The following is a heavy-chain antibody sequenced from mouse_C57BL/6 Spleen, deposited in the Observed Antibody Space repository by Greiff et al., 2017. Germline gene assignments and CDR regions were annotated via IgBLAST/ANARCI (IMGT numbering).Heavy chain of an antibody. D-gene: IGHD2-4*01. J-gene: IGHJ3*01. Sequence: QVQLQQPGAELVKPGASVKMSCKASGYTFTSYWITWVKQRPGQGLEWIGDIYPGSGSTNYNEKFKSKATLTVDTSSSTAYMQLSSLTSEDSAVYYGARGGLRGAGWFAYWGQGTLVTVSA. V-gene: IGHV1-55*01. CDR3: ARGGLRGAGWFAY. CDR2: IYPGSGST. CDR1: GYTFTSYW.